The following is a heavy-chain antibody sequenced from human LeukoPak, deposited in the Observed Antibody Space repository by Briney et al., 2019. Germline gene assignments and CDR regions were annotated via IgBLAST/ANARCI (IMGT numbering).Heavy chain of an antibody. CDR3: ARGPDYTLTTFYYYYYTDV. D-gene: IGHD2-2*02. Sequence: SVKVSCKASGGTFSSYAISWVRQAPGQGLEWMGGIIPIFGTANYAQKFQGRVTITTDESTSTAYMELSSLRSEDTAVYCCARGPDYTLTTFYYYYYTDVWGKGTTVTVSS. CDR1: GGTFSSYA. CDR2: IIPIFGTA. J-gene: IGHJ6*03. V-gene: IGHV1-69*05.